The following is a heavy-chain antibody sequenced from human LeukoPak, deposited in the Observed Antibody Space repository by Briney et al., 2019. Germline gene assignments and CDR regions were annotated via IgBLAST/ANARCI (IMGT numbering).Heavy chain of an antibody. V-gene: IGHV3-48*03. CDR2: ISNSGSTI. D-gene: IGHD3-10*01. Sequence: SGGSLRLSCAASGFTFSSYEMNWVRQAPGKGLEWVSYISNSGSTIYHADSVKGRFTISRDNAKNSLYLQMNSLRAEDTAVYYCARGGMVRGYAFDIWGQGTMVTVSS. CDR3: ARGGMVRGYAFDI. J-gene: IGHJ3*02. CDR1: GFTFSSYE.